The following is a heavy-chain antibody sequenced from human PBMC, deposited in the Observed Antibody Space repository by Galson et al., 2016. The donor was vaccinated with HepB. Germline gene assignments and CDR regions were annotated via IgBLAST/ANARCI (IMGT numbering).Heavy chain of an antibody. J-gene: IGHJ3*02. D-gene: IGHD3-10*01. CDR3: ARADNYYASVTYHETLDI. Sequence: SETLSLTCTVSGGSISSYYWSWVRQPPGRGLEWIGYISYSGSTNYNPSLKSRVTVSVDTSKNQFSLRLSSVTAADTAVYYCARADNYYASVTYHETLDIWGQGTMVTVSS. V-gene: IGHV4-59*01. CDR1: GGSISSYY. CDR2: ISYSGST.